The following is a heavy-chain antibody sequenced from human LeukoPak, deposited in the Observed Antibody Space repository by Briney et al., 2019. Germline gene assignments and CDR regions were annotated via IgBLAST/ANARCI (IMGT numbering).Heavy chain of an antibody. D-gene: IGHD2-2*01. Sequence: GASVKVSCKASGYTFTSYGISWVRQAPGQGLEWMGGIIPIFGTANYAQKFQGRVTITADESTSTAYMELSSLRSEDTAVYYCAVDYCSSTSCYAGPNWFDPWGQGTLVTVSS. V-gene: IGHV1-69*13. J-gene: IGHJ5*02. CDR1: GYTFTSYG. CDR2: IIPIFGTA. CDR3: AVDYCSSTSCYAGPNWFDP.